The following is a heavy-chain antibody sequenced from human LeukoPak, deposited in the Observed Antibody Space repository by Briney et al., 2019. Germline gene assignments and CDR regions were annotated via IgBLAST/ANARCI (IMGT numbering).Heavy chain of an antibody. J-gene: IGHJ4*02. Sequence: PGGSLRLSCAGSGFSLSDYSMHWVRQAPGEGLEWVAFASYDGASEDYADSVKGRFSVSRDDSRDTLYLQTNRLRSEDTAVYYCARVVESHYYDYVWGSYRSGPFDYWGQGTLVTVSS. CDR2: ASYDGASE. CDR1: GFSLSDYS. D-gene: IGHD3-16*02. CDR3: ARVVESHYYDYVWGSYRSGPFDY. V-gene: IGHV3-30-3*01.